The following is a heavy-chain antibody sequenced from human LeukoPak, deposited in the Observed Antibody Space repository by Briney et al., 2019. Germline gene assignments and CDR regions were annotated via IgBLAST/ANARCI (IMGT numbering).Heavy chain of an antibody. J-gene: IGHJ4*02. CDR2: IYHSGST. D-gene: IGHD1-26*01. Sequence: PSETLSLTCAVSGGSISSSNWWSWVRQPPGKGLEWIGEIYHSGSTNYNPSLKSRVTISVDTSKNQFSLKLSSVTAADTAVYYCARGIRGSYYFDYWGQGTLVTVSS. V-gene: IGHV4-4*02. CDR1: GGSISSSNW. CDR3: ARGIRGSYYFDY.